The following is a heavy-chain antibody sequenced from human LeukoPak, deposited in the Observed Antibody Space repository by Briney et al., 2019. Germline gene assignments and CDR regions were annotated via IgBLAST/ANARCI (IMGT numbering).Heavy chain of an antibody. J-gene: IGHJ2*01. Sequence: TSETLSLTCTVSGGSISSYYWSWIRQPPGKGLEWIAYMYYSGSTNYNPSLKSRITISLDTSKNQFSLKLSSVTAADTAVYYCARVYYSNSYDYWYFDLWGRGTLVTVSS. CDR3: ARVYYSNSYDYWYFDL. CDR2: MYYSGST. D-gene: IGHD6-13*01. V-gene: IGHV4-59*01. CDR1: GGSISSYY.